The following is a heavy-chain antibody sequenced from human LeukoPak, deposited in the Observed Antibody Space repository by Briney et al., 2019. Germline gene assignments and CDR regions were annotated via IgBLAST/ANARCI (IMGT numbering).Heavy chain of an antibody. Sequence: SETLSLTCSVSGDSVSSARNYWGWIRQSPGKGLEWLASIYSSGSTHSNPSLKSRVSISIDTSKNQFSLKLYSVTAADTAVYYCARSTYYYGSGSYTFDIWGQGTMVTVSS. CDR2: IYSSGST. D-gene: IGHD3-10*01. CDR1: GDSVSSARNY. CDR3: ARSTYYYGSGSYTFDI. J-gene: IGHJ3*02. V-gene: IGHV4-39*07.